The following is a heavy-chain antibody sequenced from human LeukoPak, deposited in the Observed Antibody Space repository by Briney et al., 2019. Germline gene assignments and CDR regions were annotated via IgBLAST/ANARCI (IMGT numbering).Heavy chain of an antibody. J-gene: IGHJ4*02. D-gene: IGHD3-22*01. V-gene: IGHV1-69*02. CDR1: GGTFSSYT. CDR3: ARSGGDYYDSSGYYLDY. CDR2: IIPILGIA. Sequence: SVKVSCKASGGTFSSYTISWVRQAPGLGLEWMGRIIPILGIANYAQKFQGRVTITADKSTSTAYMELSSLRSEDTAVYYCARSGGDYYDSSGYYLDYWGQGTLVTVSS.